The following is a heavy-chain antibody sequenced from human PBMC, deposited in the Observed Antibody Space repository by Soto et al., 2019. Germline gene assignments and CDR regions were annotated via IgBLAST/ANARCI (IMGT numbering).Heavy chain of an antibody. CDR3: ARLYCSGGSCERRGYFDY. Sequence: SETLSLTCTVSGDSMSGYHWTWIRQPPGKGLEWIAYIYYSGNTNYNPSLKSRVTMLLDTSRNQFSLKLTSVSAADTSVYFCARLYCSGGSCERRGYFDYWGQGALVTVSS. CDR2: IYYSGNT. CDR1: GDSMSGYH. J-gene: IGHJ4*02. V-gene: IGHV4-59*01. D-gene: IGHD2-15*01.